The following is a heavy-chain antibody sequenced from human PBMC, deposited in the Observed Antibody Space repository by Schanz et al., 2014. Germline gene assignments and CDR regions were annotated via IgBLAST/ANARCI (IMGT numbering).Heavy chain of an antibody. D-gene: IGHD1-7*01. V-gene: IGHV3-30*18. Sequence: VQLVESGGGFVQPGGSLRLSCAASGFTYSSYWMHWVRQAPGKGLEWVAVISYEGSKKYYPDSVQGRFTISRDNSKNTLYLQMNSLREEDTAVYYCAKDFGTTGRKGWTFDYWGQGTLVTVSS. CDR3: AKDFGTTGRKGWTFDY. CDR2: ISYEGSKK. J-gene: IGHJ4*02. CDR1: GFTYSSYW.